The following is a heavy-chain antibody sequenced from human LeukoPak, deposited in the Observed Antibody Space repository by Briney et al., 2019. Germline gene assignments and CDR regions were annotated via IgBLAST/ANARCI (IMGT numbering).Heavy chain of an antibody. Sequence: PSETLSLTCTVSGGSISSYYWSWIRQPPGKGLEWIGYIYYSGSTNYNPSLKSRVTISVDTSKNQFSLKLSSVTAADTAVYYCARGAGVLWFRELLSFDYWGQGTLVTVSS. V-gene: IGHV4-59*01. CDR3: ARGAGVLWFRELLSFDY. CDR1: GGSISSYY. D-gene: IGHD3-10*01. CDR2: IYYSGST. J-gene: IGHJ4*02.